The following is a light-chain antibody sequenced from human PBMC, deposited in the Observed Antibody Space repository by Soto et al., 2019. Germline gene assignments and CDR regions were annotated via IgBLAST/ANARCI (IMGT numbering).Light chain of an antibody. CDR1: QSVSSSY. CDR3: QRQRT. Sequence: EIVLTQSPGTLSLSPGGRATLSCRASQSVSSSYLAWYQQKPGQAPRLLTYGASSRATGIPDRFSGSGSGTDFTLTISRLEPEDFALYYCQRQRTFGQGTKVDIK. CDR2: GAS. J-gene: IGKJ1*01. V-gene: IGKV3-20*01.